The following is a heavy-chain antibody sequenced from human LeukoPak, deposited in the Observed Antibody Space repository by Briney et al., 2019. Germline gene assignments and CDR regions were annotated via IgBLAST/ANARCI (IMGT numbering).Heavy chain of an antibody. J-gene: IGHJ4*02. D-gene: IGHD6-19*01. CDR3: ARHIAVAAPFDY. V-gene: IGHV4-34*01. CDR1: GESFSGYF. CDR2: INHSGST. Sequence: SETLSLTCAVYGESFSGYFWSWIRQPPGKGLEWMGEINHSGSTNYNPSLKSRVTISVDTSKNQFSLKLSSVTAADTAVYYCARHIAVAAPFDYWGQGTLVTVSS.